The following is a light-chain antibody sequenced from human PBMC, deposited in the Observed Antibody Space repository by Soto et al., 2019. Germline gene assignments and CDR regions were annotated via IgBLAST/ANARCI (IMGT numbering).Light chain of an antibody. CDR2: GAS. V-gene: IGKV3-20*01. CDR3: QQDGDSPET. J-gene: IGKJ5*01. Sequence: ENVLTQSPGTLSLSPGERATLSCRASQSVRSSYLAWYQQKPGQAPRLLLYGASSRATGIADRFSGSGSGTVFTLTIDRLEPEDFAVYYCQQDGDSPETFGQGTRLEI. CDR1: QSVRSSY.